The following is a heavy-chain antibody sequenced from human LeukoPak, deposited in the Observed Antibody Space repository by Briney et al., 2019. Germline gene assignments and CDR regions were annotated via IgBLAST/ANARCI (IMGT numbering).Heavy chain of an antibody. CDR1: GASISSSTDY. CDR3: ARGSEISGYDPFDY. CDR2: IYYTGST. D-gene: IGHD5-12*01. V-gene: IGHV4-39*07. Sequence: SETLSLTCTVSGASISSSTDYWGWIRQPPGKGLEYIGTIYYTGSTYYTPSLKRRVTISIDTSKNQFSLNLNSVTAADTAVYYCARGSEISGYDPFDYWGQGTLVTVSS. J-gene: IGHJ4*02.